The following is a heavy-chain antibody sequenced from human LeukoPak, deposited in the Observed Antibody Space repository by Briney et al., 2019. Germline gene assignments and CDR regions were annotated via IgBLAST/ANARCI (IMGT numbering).Heavy chain of an antibody. CDR2: IKQDGSEK. CDR1: GFTFSGYW. V-gene: IGHV3-7*01. CDR3: ARDQGYCTSASCRGDAFDV. D-gene: IGHD2-2*01. J-gene: IGHJ3*01. Sequence: PGGSLRLSCAASGFTFSGYWMSWVRQAPGKGLEWVAKIKQDGSEKYYVDSVKGRFTISRDNAKNSLSLQMNSLRAEDTAVYYCARDQGYCTSASCRGDAFDVWGQGSMVSVSS.